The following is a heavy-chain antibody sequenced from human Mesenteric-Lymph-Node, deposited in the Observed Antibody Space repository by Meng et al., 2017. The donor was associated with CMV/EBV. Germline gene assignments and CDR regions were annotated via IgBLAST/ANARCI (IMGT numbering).Heavy chain of an antibody. V-gene: IGHV4-34*01. CDR1: GGSISSFY. Sequence: GSLRLSCTVSGGSISSFYWTWIRQPPGKGLEWIGEINHSGSTNYNPSLKSRVTISVDTSKNQFSLKLSSVTAADTAVYYCARDLGKIDYWGQGTLVTVSS. CDR3: ARDLGKIDY. CDR2: INHSGST. D-gene: IGHD1-26*01. J-gene: IGHJ4*02.